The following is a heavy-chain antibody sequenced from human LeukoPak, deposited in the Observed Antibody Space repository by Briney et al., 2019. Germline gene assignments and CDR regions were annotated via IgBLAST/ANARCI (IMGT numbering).Heavy chain of an antibody. CDR1: GGTFSSYA. Sequence: ASVKVSCKASGGTFSSYAISWVRQAPGQGLEWMGGIIPIFGTANYAQKFQGRVTITADESTSTAYMELSSLRSEGTAVYYCARVGYCSGGSCYFFPENAFDIWGQGTMVTVSS. V-gene: IGHV1-69*13. CDR3: ARVGYCSGGSCYFFPENAFDI. J-gene: IGHJ3*02. D-gene: IGHD2-15*01. CDR2: IIPIFGTA.